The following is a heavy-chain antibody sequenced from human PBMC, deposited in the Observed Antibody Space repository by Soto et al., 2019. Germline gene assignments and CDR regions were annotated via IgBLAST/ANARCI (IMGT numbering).Heavy chain of an antibody. CDR2: ISSSGDTI. Sequence: ESGGGLVQPGGSLRLSCAASGFTFSSYEMNWVRQAPGKGLEWVSYISSSGDTIYYSDSVKGRFTSSRENAKNSLYLQMNSLRGEDTAVYYCARGPGYSTGWYSDYWGQGTLVTVSS. J-gene: IGHJ4*02. CDR1: GFTFSSYE. V-gene: IGHV3-48*03. D-gene: IGHD6-19*01. CDR3: ARGPGYSTGWYSDY.